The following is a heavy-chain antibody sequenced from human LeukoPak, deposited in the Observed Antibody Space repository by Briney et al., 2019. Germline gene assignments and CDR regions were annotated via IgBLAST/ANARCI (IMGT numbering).Heavy chain of an antibody. CDR2: IYSSGST. CDR1: GGSISNYY. D-gene: IGHD6-13*01. J-gene: IGHJ5*02. V-gene: IGHV4-59*01. Sequence: SETLSLTCTVSGGSISNYYWSWIRQPPGKGLEWIAYIYSSGSTNYNPSLTSRVTISVDTSKNQFSLKLSSVTAADTAVYYCARVSSSSWYDNWFDPWGQGTLVTVSS. CDR3: ARVSSSSWYDNWFDP.